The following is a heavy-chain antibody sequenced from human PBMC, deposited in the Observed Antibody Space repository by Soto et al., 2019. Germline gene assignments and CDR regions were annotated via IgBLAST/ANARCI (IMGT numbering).Heavy chain of an antibody. J-gene: IGHJ4*02. Sequence: LSLTCAVSGGSISSSNWWSWVRQPPGKGLEWIGEIYHSGSTNYNPSLKSRVTISVDTSKNQFSLKLSSVTAADTAVYYCARGLGHYYGSGSPSSYWGQGTLVTVSS. CDR1: GGSISSSNW. V-gene: IGHV4-4*02. CDR2: IYHSGST. CDR3: ARGLGHYYGSGSPSSY. D-gene: IGHD3-10*01.